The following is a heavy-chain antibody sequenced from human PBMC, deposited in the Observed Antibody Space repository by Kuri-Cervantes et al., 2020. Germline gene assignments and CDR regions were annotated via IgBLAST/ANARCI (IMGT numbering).Heavy chain of an antibody. D-gene: IGHD3-3*01. V-gene: IGHV1-3*01. CDR1: GYTFTSYG. Sequence: ASVKVSCKASGYTFTSYGISWVRQAPGQGLEWMGWINAGNGDTKYSQKFQGRVTITRDTSATTAYMELGSLRSEDTAVYYCARGAYDFWSAYDYWGQGTLVTVSS. CDR2: INAGNGDT. J-gene: IGHJ4*02. CDR3: ARGAYDFWSAYDY.